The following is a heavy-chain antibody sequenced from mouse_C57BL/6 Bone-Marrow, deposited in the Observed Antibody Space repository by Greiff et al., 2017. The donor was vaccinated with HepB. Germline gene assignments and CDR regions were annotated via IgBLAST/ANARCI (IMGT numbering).Heavy chain of an antibody. J-gene: IGHJ1*03. CDR3: TRNYYGSSHWYFDV. CDR2: IDPETGGT. V-gene: IGHV1-15*01. CDR1: GYTFTDYE. D-gene: IGHD1-1*01. Sequence: QVQLKESGAELVRPGASVTLSCKASGYTFTDYEMHWVKQTPVHGLEWIGAIDPETGGTAYNQKFKGKAILTADKSSSPAYMELRSLTSEDSAVYYCTRNYYGSSHWYFDVWGTGTTVTVSS.